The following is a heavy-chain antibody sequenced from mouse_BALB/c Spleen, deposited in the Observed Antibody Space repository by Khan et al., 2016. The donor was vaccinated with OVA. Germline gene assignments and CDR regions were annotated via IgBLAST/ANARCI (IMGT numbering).Heavy chain of an antibody. CDR2: IWAGGST. CDR3: ARSKYLARY. J-gene: IGHJ2*01. Sequence: QVQLKESGPGLVASSQSLSITCTVYGHSLNRSGVHWVRQPPGKGLEWLGLIWAGGSTNYNWALMSGISISIVKSKSLVFLTMNSLHTDDTALYYCARSKYLARYWGQGTTLTVSS. CDR1: GHSLNRSG. V-gene: IGHV2-9*02.